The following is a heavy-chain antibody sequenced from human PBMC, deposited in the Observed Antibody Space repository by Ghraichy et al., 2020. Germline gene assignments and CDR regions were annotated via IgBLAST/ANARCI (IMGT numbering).Heavy chain of an antibody. Sequence: SETLSLTCIVSGGSISSGGYYWSWIRQHSGKGLEWIGYIYYSGTTYYNPSLKSRVTISLDTSQNQFSLYLRSVTAADTAVYYCARGPSRYSVDHKDWDFDLWGQGSLVTVSS. CDR3: ARGPSRYSVDHKDWDFDL. V-gene: IGHV4-31*03. J-gene: IGHJ4*02. CDR2: IYYSGTT. CDR1: GGSISSGGYY. D-gene: IGHD5/OR15-5a*01.